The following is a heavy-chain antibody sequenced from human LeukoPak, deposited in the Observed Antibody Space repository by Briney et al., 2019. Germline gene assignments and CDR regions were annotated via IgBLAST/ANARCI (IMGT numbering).Heavy chain of an antibody. Sequence: GGSLRLSCAASGFTFSSYAMHWVRQAPGKGLEWVAVISYDGSNKYYADSVKGRFTISRDNSKNTLYLQMNSLRAEDTAVYYCARDGVLRYFVWLVGDAFDIWGQGTMVTVSS. J-gene: IGHJ3*02. CDR1: GFTFSSYA. CDR3: ARDGVLRYFVWLVGDAFDI. D-gene: IGHD3-9*01. V-gene: IGHV3-30-3*01. CDR2: ISYDGSNK.